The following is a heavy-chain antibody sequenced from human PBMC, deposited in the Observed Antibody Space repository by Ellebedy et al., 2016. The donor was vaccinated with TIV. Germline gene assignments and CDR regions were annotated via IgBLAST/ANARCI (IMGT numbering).Heavy chain of an antibody. V-gene: IGHV1-18*04. D-gene: IGHD1-26*01. CDR1: GYTFTTYG. Sequence: AASVKVSCKASGYTFTTYGISWVRQAPGQGLEWMGWINTYNGNTNYAQKVQGRVTMTTDTSTSTAYMELRSLRSDDTAVYYCARDGGPGSYWDNGMDVWGQGTTVTVSS. J-gene: IGHJ6*02. CDR2: INTYNGNT. CDR3: ARDGGPGSYWDNGMDV.